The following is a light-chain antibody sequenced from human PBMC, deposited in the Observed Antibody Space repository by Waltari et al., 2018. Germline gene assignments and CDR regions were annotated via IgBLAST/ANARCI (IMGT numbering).Light chain of an antibody. CDR2: KVS. Sequence: DVVMTQSPLSLPVTLGQPASIPCKPSQSLVTSDGNTYLNWFQQRPGQSPRRLIYKVSNRDSGVPDRFSGSGSGTDFTLKISRVEAEDVGVYYCMQGTHWPPDFGPGTKVDIK. J-gene: IGKJ3*01. CDR3: MQGTHWPPD. V-gene: IGKV2-30*01. CDR1: QSLVTSDGNTY.